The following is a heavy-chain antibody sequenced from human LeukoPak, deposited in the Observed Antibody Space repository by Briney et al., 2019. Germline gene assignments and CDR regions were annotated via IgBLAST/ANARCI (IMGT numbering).Heavy chain of an antibody. V-gene: IGHV4-39*07. CDR3: ARASHDYGDYSHFDY. CDR1: GGSITTSTYY. D-gene: IGHD4-17*01. Sequence: SETLSLTCTVSGGSITTSTYYWGWIRQPPGKGLEWIGSAFYSGSTYYNPSLKSRVTISVDTSKNQFSLKLSSVTAADTAVYYCARASHDYGDYSHFDYWGQGTLVTVSS. J-gene: IGHJ4*02. CDR2: AFYSGST.